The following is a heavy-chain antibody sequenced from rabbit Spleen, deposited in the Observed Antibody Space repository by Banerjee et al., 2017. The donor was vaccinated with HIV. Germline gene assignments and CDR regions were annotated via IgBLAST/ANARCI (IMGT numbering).Heavy chain of an antibody. D-gene: IGHD4-2*01. V-gene: IGHV1S40*01. J-gene: IGHJ4*01. CDR3: SRDAGILPYIDVYFNL. Sequence: QSLEESGGDLVKPGASLTLTCTASGFSFSSDYDMCWVRQAPGKGLEWIGCIYTGNAKTYYAGWAKGRVTISKASSTTVTLQMTSLTAADTATYFCSRDAGILPYIDVYFNLWGQGTLVTVS. CDR1: GFSFSSDYD. CDR2: IYTGNAKT.